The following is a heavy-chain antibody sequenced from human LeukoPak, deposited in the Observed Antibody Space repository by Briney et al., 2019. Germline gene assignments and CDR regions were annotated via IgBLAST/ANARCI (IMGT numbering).Heavy chain of an antibody. D-gene: IGHD3-3*02. CDR2: FYSGGDT. CDR1: GFTFSSYA. Sequence: GSLRLSCAASGFTFSSYAMNWVRQAPGKGLEWVSVFYSGGDTHYADSVKGRFTISRDNPKNTLYLQMNSLRAEDMAVYYCARDSTGYWYFDLWGRGTLVSVSS. CDR3: ARDSTGYWYFDL. V-gene: IGHV3-53*01. J-gene: IGHJ2*01.